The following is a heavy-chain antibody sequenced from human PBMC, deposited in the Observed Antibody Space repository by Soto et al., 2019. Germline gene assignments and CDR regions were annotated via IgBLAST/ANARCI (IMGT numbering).Heavy chain of an antibody. CDR1: GVTLSSYA. CDR2: ISGSGGST. D-gene: IGHD2-15*01. Sequence: HPGGSLRLSCAAYGVTLSSYAMSWVRQAPGKGLEWVSAISGSGGSTYYADSVKGRFTISRDNSKNTLYLQMNSLRAEDTVVFCFSIYLTSVAVVAVFAYWGQGTLVTVSS. CDR3: SIYLTSVAVVAVFAY. J-gene: IGHJ4*02. V-gene: IGHV3-23*01.